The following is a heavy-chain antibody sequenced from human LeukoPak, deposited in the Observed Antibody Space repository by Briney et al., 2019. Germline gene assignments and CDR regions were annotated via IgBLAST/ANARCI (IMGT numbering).Heavy chain of an antibody. Sequence: GGSVRLSCAASGFTFSSYSMNWVRQAPGKGLEWVSSISSSSSYIYYADSVKGRFTTSRDNAKNSLYLQMNSLRAEDTAVYYCARDQDTAMVTYFDYWGQGTLVTVSS. CDR1: GFTFSSYS. CDR2: ISSSSSYI. J-gene: IGHJ4*02. CDR3: ARDQDTAMVTYFDY. V-gene: IGHV3-21*01. D-gene: IGHD5-18*01.